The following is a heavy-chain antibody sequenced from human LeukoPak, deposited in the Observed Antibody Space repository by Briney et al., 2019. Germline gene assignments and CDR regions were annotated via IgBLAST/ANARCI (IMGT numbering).Heavy chain of an antibody. D-gene: IGHD1-1*01. CDR2: TYYRSKWHN. Sequence: SQTLSLTCAISGDSVSGDSAAWNWIRQSPSRGLEWLGRTYYRSKWHNDYSASVKSRITINPDTSKNQFSLQLNSVTPEDTAVYYCARAVAGTEGWFNSWGQGTLVTVSS. CDR1: GDSVSGDSAA. CDR3: ARAVAGTEGWFNS. V-gene: IGHV6-1*01. J-gene: IGHJ5*01.